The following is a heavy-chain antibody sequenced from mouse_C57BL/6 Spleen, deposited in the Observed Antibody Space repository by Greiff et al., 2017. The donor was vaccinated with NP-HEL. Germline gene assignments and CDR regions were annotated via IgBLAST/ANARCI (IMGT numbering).Heavy chain of an antibody. V-gene: IGHV1-52*01. J-gene: IGHJ3*01. Sequence: VQLQQSGAELVKPGASVKLSCKASGYTFTSYWMHWVKQRPIQGLEWIGNIDPSDSETHYNQKFKDKATLTVDKSSSTAYMQLSSLTSEDSAVYYCARVGGSAWFAYWGQGTLVTVSA. D-gene: IGHD1-1*02. CDR1: GYTFTSYW. CDR2: IDPSDSET. CDR3: ARVGGSAWFAY.